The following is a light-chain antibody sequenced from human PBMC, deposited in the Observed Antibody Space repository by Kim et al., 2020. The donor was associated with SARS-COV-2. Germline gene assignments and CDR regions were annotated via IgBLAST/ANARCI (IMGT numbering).Light chain of an antibody. J-gene: IGLJ1*01. CDR1: SPKYYY. CDR2: VKN. Sequence: SSELTQDPAVSVVLGQTVKITCQGDSPKYYYASWYQQKSRQAPALVTFVKNQRPSGIPDRFSSSTSGDTASLTITGAQAEDVADYFCSSRDTTNNRPFYV. CDR3: SSRDTTNNRPFYV. V-gene: IGLV3-19*01.